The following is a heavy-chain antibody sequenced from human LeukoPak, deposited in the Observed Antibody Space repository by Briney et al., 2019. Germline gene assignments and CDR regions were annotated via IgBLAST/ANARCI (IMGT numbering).Heavy chain of an antibody. J-gene: IGHJ4*02. CDR2: ISGSGDDP. CDR3: ARGAFD. Sequence: DPGGSLRLSCAASGFTFSNYAMNWVRQAPGKGLEWVSSISGSGDDPSYADSVKGRFTSSRDNSKNTVDLQMNNLGADDTAVYYCARGAFDWGQGTLVTVSS. V-gene: IGHV3-23*01. CDR1: GFTFSNYA.